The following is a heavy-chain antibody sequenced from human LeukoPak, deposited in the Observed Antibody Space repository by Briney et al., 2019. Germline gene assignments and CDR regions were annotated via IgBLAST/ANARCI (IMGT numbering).Heavy chain of an antibody. V-gene: IGHV3-30*04. J-gene: IGHJ4*02. CDR1: GFTFSSYA. D-gene: IGHD3-16*01. CDR2: IGFDGSTK. Sequence: GGSLRLSCAASGFTFSSYAMHWVRQAPGKGLEWVASIGFDGSTKHYADSVKGRFTISRDNSKSTLYLQLSSLRPEDTGVFYCATGATFAYNWGQGTLVTVSS. CDR3: ATGATFAYN.